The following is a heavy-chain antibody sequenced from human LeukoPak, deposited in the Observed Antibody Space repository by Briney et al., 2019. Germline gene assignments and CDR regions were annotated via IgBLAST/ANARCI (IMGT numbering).Heavy chain of an antibody. J-gene: IGHJ6*02. CDR2: IYYSGST. D-gene: IGHD3-3*01. CDR3: ARGPDDFWSGRNYYYYYGMDV. V-gene: IGHV4-59*01. Sequence: PSETLSLTCTVSGGSISSYYWSWIRQPPGKGLEWIGYIYYSGSTNYNPSLKSRVTISVDTSKNQFSLKLSSVTAADTAVYYCARGPDDFWSGRNYYYYYGMDVWGQGTTVTVSS. CDR1: GGSISSYY.